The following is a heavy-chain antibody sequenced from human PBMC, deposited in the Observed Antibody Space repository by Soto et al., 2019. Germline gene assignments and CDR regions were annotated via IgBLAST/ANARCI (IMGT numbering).Heavy chain of an antibody. V-gene: IGHV4-59*01. CDR1: CASIRSDD. CDR2: IHYSGRT. CDR3: ARGSAAGTKSPFDY. J-gene: IGHJ4*02. D-gene: IGHD6-13*01. Sequence: SETLSLTCTVSCASIRSDDWSWIRQPPGRGLEWIGHIHYSGRTKYNPSLKSRATMSVDTSKNQFSLQLSSVTAADTAVYYCARGSAAGTKSPFDYWGQGTLVTVSS.